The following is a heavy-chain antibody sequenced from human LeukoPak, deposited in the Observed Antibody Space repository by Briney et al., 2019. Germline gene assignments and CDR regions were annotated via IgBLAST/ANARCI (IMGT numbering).Heavy chain of an antibody. Sequence: SETLSLTCSVSGGSISSNHYYWGRVRQPPGKGLEWIGSIFYSGSTYYNPSLKSRVTISVDTSKNHFSLKMTSVTAADTAVYYCVGHGGHSSGFSIDYWGPGTLVTVSS. V-gene: IGHV4-39*01. CDR3: VGHGGHSSGFSIDY. CDR2: IFYSGST. D-gene: IGHD6-19*01. J-gene: IGHJ4*02. CDR1: GGSISSNHYY.